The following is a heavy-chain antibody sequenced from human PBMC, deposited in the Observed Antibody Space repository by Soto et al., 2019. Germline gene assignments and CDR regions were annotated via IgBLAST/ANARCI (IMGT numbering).Heavy chain of an antibody. V-gene: IGHV1-46*01. J-gene: IGHJ6*02. CDR1: GYTFTSYY. D-gene: IGHD3-10*01. CDR2: INPSGGST. CDR3: ARDLEWARMVRGVINYYYGMDV. Sequence: EASVKVSCKASGYTFTSYYMHWVRQAPGQGLEWMGIINPSGGSTSYAQKFQGRVTMTRDTSTSTVYMELSSLRSEDTAVYYCARDLEWARMVRGVINYYYGMDVWGQGTTVTVSS.